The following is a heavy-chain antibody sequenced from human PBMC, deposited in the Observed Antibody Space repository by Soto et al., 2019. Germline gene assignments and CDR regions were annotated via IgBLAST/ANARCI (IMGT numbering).Heavy chain of an antibody. CDR1: GFTFTSYG. Sequence: VQLLQSGPEGKKPGAAVKVSCKASGFTFTSYGFSWVRQSPGRALEWLGWMNSYDGNRNYAPKFQDRVTVTTDTSTNTASMELRHLRSDDTAVYYCARGSRAVATVTLIDFWGQGTLVTVSS. J-gene: IGHJ4*02. CDR3: ARGSRAVATVTLIDF. CDR2: MNSYDGNR. D-gene: IGHD4-17*01. V-gene: IGHV1-18*01.